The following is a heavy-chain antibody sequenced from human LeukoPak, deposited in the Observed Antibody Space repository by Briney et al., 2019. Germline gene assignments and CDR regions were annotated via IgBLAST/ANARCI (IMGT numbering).Heavy chain of an antibody. V-gene: IGHV5-51*01. J-gene: IGHJ3*02. CDR3: ARLRYGQNKDAFDI. CDR1: GYSFTSYW. D-gene: IGHD3-16*02. Sequence: PGESLKISCKGSGYSFTSYWIGWVCQMPGKGLEWMGIIYPGDSDTSYSPSFQGQVTISVDKSISTAYLQGSSLKASDTAMYYCARLRYGQNKDAFDIWGQGTMVTVSS. CDR2: IYPGDSDT.